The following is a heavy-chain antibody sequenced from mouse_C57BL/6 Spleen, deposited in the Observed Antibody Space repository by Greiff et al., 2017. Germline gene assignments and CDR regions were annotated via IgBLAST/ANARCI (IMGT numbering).Heavy chain of an antibody. Sequence: QVQLQQSGAELVKPGASVKMSCKASGYTFTSYWITWVKQRPGQGLEWIGDIYPGSDSTKYNEKFKSKATLTVDTSSSTAYMQLSSLTSEDSAVYYCARSGSSGYDYFDYWGQGTTLTVSS. V-gene: IGHV1-55*01. CDR2: IYPGSDST. D-gene: IGHD3-2*02. CDR1: GYTFTSYW. J-gene: IGHJ2*01. CDR3: ARSGSSGYDYFDY.